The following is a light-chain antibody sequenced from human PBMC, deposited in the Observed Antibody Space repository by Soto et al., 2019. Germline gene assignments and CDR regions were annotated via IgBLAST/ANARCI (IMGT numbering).Light chain of an antibody. CDR1: QSISTW. J-gene: IGKJ1*01. CDR2: KAS. Sequence: IQMTQSPSTLSASVGETVTITCRARQSISTWVAWYQQKAGKAPNLLIYKASSLQSGVPSRFSGIGSGTEFTLTISGLQPDDFATYYCQQYNFYSRTFGQGTKVESK. CDR3: QQYNFYSRT. V-gene: IGKV1-5*03.